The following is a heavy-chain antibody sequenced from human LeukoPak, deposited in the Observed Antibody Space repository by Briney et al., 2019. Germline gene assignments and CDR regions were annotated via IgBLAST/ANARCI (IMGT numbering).Heavy chain of an antibody. CDR3: ARGVAAAGTRWFDP. Sequence: SETLSLTCAVYGESFSGYYWSWIRQPPGKGLEWIGEINHSGSTNYNPSLKSRVTISVDTSKNQFSLKLSSVTAADTAVYYCARGVAAAGTRWFDPWGQGTLVTVSS. J-gene: IGHJ5*02. D-gene: IGHD6-13*01. CDR1: GESFSGYY. CDR2: INHSGST. V-gene: IGHV4-34*01.